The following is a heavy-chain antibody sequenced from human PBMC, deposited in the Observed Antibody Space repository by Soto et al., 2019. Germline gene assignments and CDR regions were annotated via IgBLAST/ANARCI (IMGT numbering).Heavy chain of an antibody. CDR2: IYYSGST. Sequence: QVQLQESGPGLVRPSETLSLTCAVSGGSINGHFWSWIRQSPGKGLEWIGHIYYSGSTSYSPSLKSRVSISVDTSKNQFSLEVHSLTAAETAVYYCARAGTNMVQFDYWGQGTVVTVSS. D-gene: IGHD3-10*01. CDR1: GGSINGHF. J-gene: IGHJ4*02. CDR3: ARAGTNMVQFDY. V-gene: IGHV4-59*11.